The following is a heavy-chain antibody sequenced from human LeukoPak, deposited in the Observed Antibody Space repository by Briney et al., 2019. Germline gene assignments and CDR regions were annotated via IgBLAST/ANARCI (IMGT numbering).Heavy chain of an antibody. CDR3: ARYSGQIVVVPAASYWYFDL. J-gene: IGHJ2*01. V-gene: IGHV4-4*02. CDR2: VNLQGGT. Sequence: SGTLSLTCGVSGGSISNTNWWTWVRQPPGKGLEWIGEVNLQGGTNYNPSLKSRVAISVDKSENHISLKLTSVTAADTAVYYCARYSGQIVVVPAASYWYFDLWGRGTLVTVSS. D-gene: IGHD2-2*01. CDR1: GGSISNTNW.